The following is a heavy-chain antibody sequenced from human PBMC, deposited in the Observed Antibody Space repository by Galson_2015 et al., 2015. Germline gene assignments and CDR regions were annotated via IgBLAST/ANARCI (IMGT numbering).Heavy chain of an antibody. CDR1: GFTFSSYA. CDR3: AKGPSITMIVNDAFDI. Sequence: SLRLSCAASGFTFSSYAMSWVRQAPGRGLEWVSAISGSGGSTYYADSVKGRFTISRDNSKNTLYLQMNSLRAEDTAVYYCAKGPSITMIVNDAFDIWGQGTMVTVSS. V-gene: IGHV3-23*01. J-gene: IGHJ3*02. CDR2: ISGSGGST. D-gene: IGHD3-22*01.